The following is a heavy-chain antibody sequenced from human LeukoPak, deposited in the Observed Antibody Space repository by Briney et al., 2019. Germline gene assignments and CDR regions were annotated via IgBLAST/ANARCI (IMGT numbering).Heavy chain of an antibody. D-gene: IGHD3-16*01. CDR1: GFTFSSYA. J-gene: IGHJ4*02. CDR3: ARGASY. V-gene: IGHV3-33*08. Sequence: GGSLRLSCAASGFTFSSYAMGWVRQAPGKGLDWVAMIWSDASNQYYADSVKGRFTISRDNSKNTLYLQLNSLRAEDTALYYCARGASYWGQGTLVTVSS. CDR2: IWSDASNQ.